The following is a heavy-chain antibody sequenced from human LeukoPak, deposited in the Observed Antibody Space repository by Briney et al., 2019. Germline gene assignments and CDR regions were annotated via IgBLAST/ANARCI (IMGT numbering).Heavy chain of an antibody. CDR3: ARRSSSWFDVGDGNWFDP. J-gene: IGHJ5*02. CDR1: GGSISSTSYY. Sequence: SETLSLTCTVSGGSISSTSYYWGWIRQPPGKGLEWIGSIYYSGSTYYNPSLKSRVTISVDTSKNQFSLKLSSVTAADTAVYYCARRSSSWFDVGDGNWFDPWGQGTLVTVSS. D-gene: IGHD6-13*01. V-gene: IGHV4-39*01. CDR2: IYYSGST.